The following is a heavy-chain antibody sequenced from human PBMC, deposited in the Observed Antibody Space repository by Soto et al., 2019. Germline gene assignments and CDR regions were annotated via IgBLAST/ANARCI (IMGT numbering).Heavy chain of an antibody. CDR1: GFTFSSYA. J-gene: IGHJ4*02. CDR3: AREGKQQLVTDY. D-gene: IGHD6-13*01. CDR2: ISYDGSNK. Sequence: QVQLVESGGGVVQPGRSLRLSCAASGFTFSSYAMHWVRQAPGKGLEWVAVISYDGSNKYYADSVKGRFTISRDNSKNTLYLQMNSLRAEDTAVYYCAREGKQQLVTDYWGQGILVTVSS. V-gene: IGHV3-30-3*01.